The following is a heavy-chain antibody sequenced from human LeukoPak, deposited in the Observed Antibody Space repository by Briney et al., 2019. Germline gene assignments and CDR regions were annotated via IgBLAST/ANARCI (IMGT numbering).Heavy chain of an antibody. CDR1: GYTFTSYG. J-gene: IGHJ3*02. CDR2: ISAYNGNT. CDR3: ARVRNRARYCGGDCYAFDI. Sequence: GASVKVSCKASGYTFTSYGISWVRQAPGQGLEWMGWISAYNGNTNYAQKLQGRVTMTTDTSTSTAYMELRSLRSDDTAVYYCARVRNRARYCGGDCYAFDIWGQGTMVTVSS. V-gene: IGHV1-18*01. D-gene: IGHD2-21*02.